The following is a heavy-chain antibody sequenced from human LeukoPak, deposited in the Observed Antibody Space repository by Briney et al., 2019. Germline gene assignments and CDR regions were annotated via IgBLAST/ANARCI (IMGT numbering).Heavy chain of an antibody. Sequence: GGSLRLSCAASGFTFSSYWMGWVRQAPGKGLEWVANIKQDGSEKYYVDSVKGRFTISRDNAKNSLYLQMNSLRAEDTAVYYCARAGAVVLLWFGESHFDYWGQGTLVTVSS. D-gene: IGHD3-10*01. CDR2: IKQDGSEK. CDR1: GFTFSSYW. CDR3: ARAGAVVLLWFGESHFDY. J-gene: IGHJ4*02. V-gene: IGHV3-7*01.